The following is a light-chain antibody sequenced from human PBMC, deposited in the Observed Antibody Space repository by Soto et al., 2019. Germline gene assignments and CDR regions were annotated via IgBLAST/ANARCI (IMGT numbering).Light chain of an antibody. CDR1: QSVSGY. Sequence: EILVTQSPATVCLSPWERSTLSCGASQSVSGYLAWYQQKPGQAPRLLIYDASNRATGIPARFSGSGSGTDFTLTISSLEPEDFAVYYCQQRSNWPPTFGGGTKVDIK. V-gene: IGKV3-11*01. J-gene: IGKJ4*01. CDR3: QQRSNWPPT. CDR2: DAS.